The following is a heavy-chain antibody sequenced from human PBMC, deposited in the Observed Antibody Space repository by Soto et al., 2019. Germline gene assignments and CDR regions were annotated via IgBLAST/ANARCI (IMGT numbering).Heavy chain of an antibody. J-gene: IGHJ6*02. V-gene: IGHV3-30*18. CDR2: ISYDGSNK. D-gene: IGHD2-2*02. CDR1: GFTFSSYG. Sequence: QVQLVESGGGVVQPGRSLRLSCAASGFTFSSYGMHWVRQAPGKGLEWVAVISYDGSNKYYADSVKGRFTISRDNSKKTLYLQMNSLRAEDTAVYYCAKGACSTSCYRDYYGMDVWGQGTTVTVSS. CDR3: AKGACSTSCYRDYYGMDV.